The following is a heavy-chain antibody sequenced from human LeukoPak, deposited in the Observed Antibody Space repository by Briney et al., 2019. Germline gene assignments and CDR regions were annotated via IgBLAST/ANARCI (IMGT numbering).Heavy chain of an antibody. CDR1: GGSFSGYY. CDR2: INHSGST. J-gene: IGHJ1*01. V-gene: IGHV4-34*01. CDR3: ARGLGYCSGGSCYSGKYFQH. D-gene: IGHD2-15*01. Sequence: SETLSLTCAVYGGSFSGYYWSWIRQPPPKGLHWIGEINHSGSTNYNPSLKSRVTISVDTSKNQFSLKLSSVTAADTAVYYCARGLGYCSGGSCYSGKYFQHWGQGTLVTVSS.